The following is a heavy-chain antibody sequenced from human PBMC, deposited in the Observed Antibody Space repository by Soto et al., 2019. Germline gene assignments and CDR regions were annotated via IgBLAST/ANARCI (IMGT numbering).Heavy chain of an antibody. CDR2: IYWDDDK. Sequence: QITLKESGPTLVKPTQTLTLTCTFSGFLLSTSGVGVGWIRQPPGKALEWLALIYWDDDKRYSPSLKSRVTVTKDTSKNQVVFTMTSMGPVDTATYYCAHVTTVAYYFDYWGQGTLVIVSS. CDR3: AHVTTVAYYFDY. D-gene: IGHD4-17*01. CDR1: GFLLSTSGVG. J-gene: IGHJ4*02. V-gene: IGHV2-5*02.